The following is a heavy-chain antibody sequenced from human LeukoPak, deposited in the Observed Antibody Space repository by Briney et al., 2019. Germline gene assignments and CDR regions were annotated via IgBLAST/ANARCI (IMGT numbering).Heavy chain of an antibody. Sequence: PGGSLRLSCAASGFTFSSYGMHWVRQAPGKGLEWVAFIRYDGSNKYYADSVKGRFTISRDNSKNTLYLQMNSPRAEDTAVYYCAKDKARGSQVGPRITAPGTFDYWGQGTLVTVSS. CDR2: IRYDGSNK. V-gene: IGHV3-30*02. J-gene: IGHJ4*02. CDR3: AKDKARGSQVGPRITAPGTFDY. D-gene: IGHD6-13*01. CDR1: GFTFSSYG.